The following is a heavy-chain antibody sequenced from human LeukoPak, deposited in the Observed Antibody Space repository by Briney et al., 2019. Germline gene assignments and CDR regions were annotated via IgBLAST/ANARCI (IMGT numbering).Heavy chain of an antibody. CDR2: IRYDGSNK. CDR1: GFTFSSYG. D-gene: IGHD2-2*01. CDR3: ATGSRRQVVPAAIY. J-gene: IGHJ4*02. V-gene: IGHV3-30*02. Sequence: PGGSLRLSCAASGFTFSSYGMHWVRQAPGKGLDWVAFIRYDGSNKYYADSVKGRFTIYRDNSKNTLYLQMNSLRAEDTAVYYCATGSRRQVVPAAIYWGQGTLVTVSS.